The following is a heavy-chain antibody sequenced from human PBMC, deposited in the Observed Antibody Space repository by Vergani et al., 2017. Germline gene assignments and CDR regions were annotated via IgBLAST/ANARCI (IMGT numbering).Heavy chain of an antibody. Sequence: QVQLQESGPGLVKPSQTLSLTCTVSGGSIRSGGYYRSWNRQHPGKGLEWIGYNYYSGRTYYNPSLKSRVTISVDTSKNQFSLKLSYVAAPDTAVYYCARDLGVQPGWFDPWGEGTLVTVSS. CDR2: NYYSGRT. CDR3: ARDLGVQPGWFDP. J-gene: IGHJ5*02. D-gene: IGHD6-13*01. CDR1: GGSIRSGGYY. V-gene: IGHV4-31*03.